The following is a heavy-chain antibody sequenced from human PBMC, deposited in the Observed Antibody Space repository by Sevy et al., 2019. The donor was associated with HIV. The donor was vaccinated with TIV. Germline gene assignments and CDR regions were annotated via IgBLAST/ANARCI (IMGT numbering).Heavy chain of an antibody. CDR1: GFTFSSYA. CDR2: ISYDGSNK. CDR3: ARDRGSSSWYSGASYYYYYGMDV. D-gene: IGHD6-13*01. V-gene: IGHV3-30-3*01. Sequence: GGSLRLSCAASGFTFSSYAMHWVRQAPGKGLEWVAVISYDGSNKYYADSVKGRFTISRENSKNTLYLQMNSLRAVDTAVYYCARDRGSSSWYSGASYYYYYGMDVWGQGTTVTVSS. J-gene: IGHJ6*02.